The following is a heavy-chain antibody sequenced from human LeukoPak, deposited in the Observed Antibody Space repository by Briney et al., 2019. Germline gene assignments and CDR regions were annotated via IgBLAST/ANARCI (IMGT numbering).Heavy chain of an antibody. Sequence: ASAKVSCKASGYTFTSYGISWVRQAPGQGLEWMGWISAYNGNTNYAQKLQGRVTMTTDTSTSTAYMELRSLRSDDTAVYYCARASDLPELHNWFDPWGQGTLVTVSS. D-gene: IGHD1-26*01. CDR1: GYTFTSYG. CDR3: ARASDLPELHNWFDP. V-gene: IGHV1-18*01. J-gene: IGHJ5*02. CDR2: ISAYNGNT.